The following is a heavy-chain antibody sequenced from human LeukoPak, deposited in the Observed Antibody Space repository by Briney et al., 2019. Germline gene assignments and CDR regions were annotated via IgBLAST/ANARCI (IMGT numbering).Heavy chain of an antibody. Sequence: GMPESLSCALWGLILCICGAQWVGQSREERRVCVGVILYAKPNKYYADSVKGRFTISRDNSKNTLYLQKNSLGAEDTAVYYCAKDPLDYGDYGVNDYDYGMDVWGQGTMVTVSS. J-gene: IGHJ6*02. CDR1: GLILCICG. D-gene: IGHD4-17*01. V-gene: IGHV3-30*18. CDR3: AKDPLDYGDYGVNDYDYGMDV. CDR2: ILYAKPNK.